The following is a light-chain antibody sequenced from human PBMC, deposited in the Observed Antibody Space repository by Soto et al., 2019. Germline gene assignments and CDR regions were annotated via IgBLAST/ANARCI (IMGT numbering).Light chain of an antibody. V-gene: IGKV3-11*01. CDR1: HSVSSY. J-gene: IGKJ4*01. CDR3: QQRSNCASLT. CDR2: DAS. Sequence: EIMLTQSSATLSLSPGERATFSCRASHSVSSYLAWYQQKPGQAPRLLIYDASNRSTGIPARLSGSGSGKDFTLAISGLEPEEFAVYYCQQRSNCASLTFGRVTKV.